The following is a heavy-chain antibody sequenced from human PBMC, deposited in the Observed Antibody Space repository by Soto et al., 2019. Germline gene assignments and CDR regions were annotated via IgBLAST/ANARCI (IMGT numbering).Heavy chain of an antibody. CDR1: GGSVNGYY. D-gene: IGHD3-3*01. CDR2: INHTGGT. V-gene: IGHV4-34*01. CDR3: ATRITVFGLLIPPFDP. Sequence: PSETLSLPWAGYGGSVNGYYWHWIRQPPGKGLEWIGEINHTGGTHYNPSLKSRVTMSVDTSKNQFSLRLSSVTAADTAIYYCATRITVFGLLIPPFDPCGQGTQVTVSS. J-gene: IGHJ5*02.